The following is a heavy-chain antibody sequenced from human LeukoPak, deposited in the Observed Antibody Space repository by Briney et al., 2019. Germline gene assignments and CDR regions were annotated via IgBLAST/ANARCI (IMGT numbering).Heavy chain of an antibody. D-gene: IGHD6-19*01. CDR1: GFTFSSCG. CDR2: ISSNGGSI. J-gene: IGHJ2*01. CDR3: ARDTCGCGSGWHLYWYFDL. Sequence: GGSLRLSCAASGFTFSSCGMHWVRQAPGKELEYVSAISSNGGSIHYANSVKGRFTISRDNSKNTLYLQMDSLRAEDMAAYYCARDTCGCGSGWHLYWYFDLWGRGTLVTVSS. V-gene: IGHV3-64*01.